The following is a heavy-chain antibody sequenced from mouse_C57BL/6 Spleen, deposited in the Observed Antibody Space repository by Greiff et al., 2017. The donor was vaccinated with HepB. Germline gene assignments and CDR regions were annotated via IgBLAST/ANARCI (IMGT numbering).Heavy chain of an antibody. J-gene: IGHJ1*03. CDR1: GYTFTSYW. Sequence: QVQLQQPGAELVRPGTSVKLSCKASGYTFTSYWMHWVKQRPGQGLEWIGVIDPSDSYTNYNQKFKGKATLTVDTSSSKAYMQLSSLTSEDSAVYYCARAGTGDWYFDVWGKGTTVTVSS. CDR3: ARAGTGDWYFDV. D-gene: IGHD4-1*01. V-gene: IGHV1-59*01. CDR2: IDPSDSYT.